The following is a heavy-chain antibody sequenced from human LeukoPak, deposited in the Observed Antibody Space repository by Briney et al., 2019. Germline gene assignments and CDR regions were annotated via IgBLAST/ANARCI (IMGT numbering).Heavy chain of an antibody. D-gene: IGHD3-10*01. Sequence: GGSLRLSCAASGFTFSSYAMSWVRQAPGKGLEWVSAISGSGGGTYYADSVKGRFTISRDNSKNTLYLQMNSLRAEDTAVYYCAKVSGSAPGADYWGHGTLVTVSS. CDR1: GFTFSSYA. CDR3: AKVSGSAPGADY. CDR2: ISGSGGGT. V-gene: IGHV3-23*01. J-gene: IGHJ4*01.